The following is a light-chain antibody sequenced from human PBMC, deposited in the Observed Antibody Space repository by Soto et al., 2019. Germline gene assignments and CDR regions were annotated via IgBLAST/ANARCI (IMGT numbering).Light chain of an antibody. Sequence: EIVMTQSPATLSVSPGERVTLSCRASQSVSSNLVWYQQKPGQAPRLLIYGASTRATGIPARFSGSGSGTEFTLTISSPQSEDFAVYYCQQYNNWPGTFGQGTKLEIK. CDR1: QSVSSN. CDR3: QQYNNWPGT. V-gene: IGKV3-15*01. CDR2: GAS. J-gene: IGKJ2*01.